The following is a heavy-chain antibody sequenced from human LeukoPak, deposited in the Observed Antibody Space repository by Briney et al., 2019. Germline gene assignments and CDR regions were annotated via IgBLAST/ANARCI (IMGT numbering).Heavy chain of an antibody. J-gene: IGHJ4*02. CDR2: IYSGGST. CDR1: GFIVTSSY. V-gene: IGHV3-66*01. D-gene: IGHD6-13*01. CDR3: ARGGERLAATRY. Sequence: PGGSLRLSCAASGFIVTSSYMSWARQAPGKGLEWVSVIYSGGSTYYSDSVKGRFTISTDNSKNTLYLQMNSLRAEDTAVYYCARGGERLAATRYWGQGTLVTVSS.